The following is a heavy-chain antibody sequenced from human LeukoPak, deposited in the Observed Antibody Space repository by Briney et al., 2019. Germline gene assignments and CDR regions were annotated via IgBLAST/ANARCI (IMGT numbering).Heavy chain of an antibody. CDR1: GGSISSGGYY. CDR3: ARGNYVWGSYRYIRYYFDY. D-gene: IGHD3-16*02. CDR2: IYYSGST. J-gene: IGHJ4*02. V-gene: IGHV4-31*03. Sequence: SETLSLTCTVSGGSISSGGYYWSWIRQHPGKGLEWIGYIYYSGSTYYNPSLKSRVTISVDTSKNQFSLKLSSVTAADTAVYYCARGNYVWGSYRYIRYYFDYWGQGTLVTVSS.